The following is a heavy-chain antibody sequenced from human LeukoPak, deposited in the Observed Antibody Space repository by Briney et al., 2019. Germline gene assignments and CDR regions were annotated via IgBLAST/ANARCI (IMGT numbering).Heavy chain of an antibody. CDR2: ISGSGGST. D-gene: IGHD4-17*01. CDR3: AKGDYGDYDYAFDI. J-gene: IGHJ3*02. CDR1: GFTFSSYA. Sequence: GGSLRLSCAASGFTFSSYAMSWGRQAPGEGLEWVSAISGSGGSTYYADSVKGRFTISRDNSKNTLYLQMNSLRAEDTAAYYCAKGDYGDYDYAFDIWGQGTMVTVSS. V-gene: IGHV3-23*01.